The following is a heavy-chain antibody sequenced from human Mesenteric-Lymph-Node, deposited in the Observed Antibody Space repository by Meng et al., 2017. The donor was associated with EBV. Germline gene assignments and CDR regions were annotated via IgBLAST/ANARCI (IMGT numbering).Heavy chain of an antibody. J-gene: IGHJ4*02. D-gene: IGHD1-14*01. CDR2: ITPMFGTT. V-gene: IGHV1-69*01. Sequence: QGQLGTSGAWVKKPGSSLKVSCKASGVTFSRYGVSWVRPAPGQALEWMGGITPMFGTTIFAQKFQGRVTITADESMSTVYMELSSLRSDDTAVYYCAREIPERYLDYFDYWGQGTLVTVSS. CDR1: GVTFSRYG. CDR3: AREIPERYLDYFDY.